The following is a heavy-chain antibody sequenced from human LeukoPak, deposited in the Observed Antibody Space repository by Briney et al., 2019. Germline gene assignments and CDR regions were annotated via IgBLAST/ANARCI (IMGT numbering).Heavy chain of an antibody. CDR1: GFTVSSNY. CDR2: IYSGGST. J-gene: IGHJ6*02. V-gene: IGHV3-53*04. CDR3: ARDWPYSRYYGMDV. Sequence: GGSLRLSCAASGFTVSSNYMSWVRQAPGKGLGWVSVIYSGGSTYYADSVKGRFTISRHNSKNTLYLQMNSLRAEDTAVYYCARDWPYSRYYGMDVWGQGTTVTVSS. D-gene: IGHD2-15*01.